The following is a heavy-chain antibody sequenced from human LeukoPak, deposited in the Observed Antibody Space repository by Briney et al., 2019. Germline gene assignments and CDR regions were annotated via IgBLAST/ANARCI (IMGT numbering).Heavy chain of an antibody. CDR1: GYTFTSYY. D-gene: IGHD3-9*01. V-gene: IGHV1-46*01. CDR2: INPSGGTT. J-gene: IGHJ6*03. Sequence: ASVNVSCKASGYTFTSYYIHWVRQAPGQGLEWLGIINPSGGTTNYAQKFQGRVTMTRDTSTSTVYMELSSLRSEDTPVYYCARGIRYFDWLLPYQYYYMAVWGEQTTVTVS. CDR3: ARGIRYFDWLLPYQYYYMAV.